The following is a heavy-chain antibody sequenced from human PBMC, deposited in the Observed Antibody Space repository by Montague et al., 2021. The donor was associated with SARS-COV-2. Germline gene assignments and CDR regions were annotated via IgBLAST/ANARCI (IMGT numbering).Heavy chain of an antibody. V-gene: IGHV4-39*06. CDR3: ARDGYSSGWNGLHWFDP. Sequence: SETLSLTCTVSGGSIRSSSYYWGWIRQPPGKGLEWIGSIYYSGSTYYNPSLKSRVTISVDTSKNQFPLKLSSVTAADTAVYYCARDGYSSGWNGLHWFDPWGQGTLVTVSS. D-gene: IGHD6-25*01. CDR2: IYYSGST. CDR1: GGSIRSSSYY. J-gene: IGHJ5*02.